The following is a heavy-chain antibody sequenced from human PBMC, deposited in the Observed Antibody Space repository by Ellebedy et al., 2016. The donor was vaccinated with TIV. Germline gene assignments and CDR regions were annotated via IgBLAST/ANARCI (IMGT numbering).Heavy chain of an antibody. CDR1: GFTFSSYA. D-gene: IGHD6-13*01. Sequence: PGGSLRLSCAASGFTFSSYAMSWVRKAPGKGLEWVSAISGSGGSTYYADSVKGRFTISRDNSKNTLYLQMNSLRAEDTAVYYCATIFISSWYSDYWGQGTLVTVSS. CDR2: ISGSGGST. CDR3: ATIFISSWYSDY. J-gene: IGHJ4*02. V-gene: IGHV3-23*01.